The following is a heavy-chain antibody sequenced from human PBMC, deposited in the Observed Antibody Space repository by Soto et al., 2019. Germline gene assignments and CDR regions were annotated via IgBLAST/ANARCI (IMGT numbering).Heavy chain of an antibody. Sequence: QVQLVQSGAEVKKPGSSVKVSCKASGGTFSSYTISWVRQAPVQGLEWMGRIIPILGIANYAQKFQGRVTITADKSTSTAYMELSSLRSEDTAVYYCARDSYGSGRFDPWAQGTLVTLSS. V-gene: IGHV1-69*08. CDR1: GGTFSSYT. CDR2: IIPILGIA. CDR3: ARDSYGSGRFDP. D-gene: IGHD3-10*01. J-gene: IGHJ5*02.